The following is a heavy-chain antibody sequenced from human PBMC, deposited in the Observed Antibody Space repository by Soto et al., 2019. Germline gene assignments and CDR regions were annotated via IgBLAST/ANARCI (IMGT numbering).Heavy chain of an antibody. V-gene: IGHV2-5*02. D-gene: IGHD1-7*01. CDR2: IFWDADK. CDR1: GFSLSNGGVG. J-gene: IGHJ4*02. Sequence: QITLKESGPTLVKPTQTLTLTCTFSGFSLSNGGVGVGWIRQHQGKALEWLGFIFWDADKRYSPSLKSRLTITKDPYKNQVVLTITNMEPVDTATYYCAHRSASQLELRNWGQGTLVTVSS. CDR3: AHRSASQLELRN.